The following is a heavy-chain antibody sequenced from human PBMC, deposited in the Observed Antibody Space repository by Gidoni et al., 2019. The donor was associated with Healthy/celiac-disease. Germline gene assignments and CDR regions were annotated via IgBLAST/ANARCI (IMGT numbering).Heavy chain of an antibody. Sequence: EVQLVESGGGLVKPGGSLRFSCAASGFTFSSYSMNWVRQAPGKGLEWVSSISSSSSYIYYADSVKGRFTISRDNAKNSLYLQMNSLRAEDTAVYYCARDRIAVAGSYYYYYGMDVWGQGTTVTVSS. CDR3: ARDRIAVAGSYYYYYGMDV. D-gene: IGHD6-19*01. J-gene: IGHJ6*02. CDR2: ISSSSSYI. V-gene: IGHV3-21*01. CDR1: GFTFSSYS.